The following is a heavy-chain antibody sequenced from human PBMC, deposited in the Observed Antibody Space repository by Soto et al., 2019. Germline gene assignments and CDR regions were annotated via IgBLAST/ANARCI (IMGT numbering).Heavy chain of an antibody. CDR1: GVSFNSYF. CDR3: ARDAFCGSGTCRVGHWFDP. D-gene: IGHD2-21*01. J-gene: IGHJ5*02. V-gene: IGHV4-34*01. Sequence: SETLSLTCAVYGVSFNSYFWNWVRQPPGKGLEWIGEATPYGRSNYNPSLKSRVTMSVDTSKNQFSLKLTSVTAADSAVYYCARDAFCGSGTCRVGHWFDPWGQGTLVTVSS. CDR2: ATPYGRS.